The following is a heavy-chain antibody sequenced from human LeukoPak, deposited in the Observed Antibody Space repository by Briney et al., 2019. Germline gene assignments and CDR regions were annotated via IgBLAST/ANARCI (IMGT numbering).Heavy chain of an antibody. V-gene: IGHV3-30*01. D-gene: IGHD3-10*01. Sequence: PGGSLRLSCAASGFTFSNYAMHWVRQAPGKGLEWVSLISSGGTYEYYADSVKGRFTIARDNSKNTLYRQLNSLRAEDTAVYYCARDSTYYYDSGSSGPPYFDNWGQGTLVTVSS. J-gene: IGHJ4*02. CDR1: GFTFSNYA. CDR2: ISSGGTYE. CDR3: ARDSTYYYDSGSSGPPYFDN.